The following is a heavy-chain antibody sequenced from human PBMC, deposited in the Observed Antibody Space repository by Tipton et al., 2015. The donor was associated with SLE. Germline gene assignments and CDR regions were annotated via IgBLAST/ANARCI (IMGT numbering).Heavy chain of an antibody. V-gene: IGHV4-61*02. J-gene: IGHJ4*02. CDR3: ARGTYLFDY. Sequence: TLSLTCAVSGFSISSGYYWGWIRQPAGKGLEWIGRIYASGSTSYNPSLNSRVTMSVDTSKNQFSLKLSSVTAADTAVYYCARGTYLFDYWGQGTLVTVSS. CDR1: GFSISSGYY. CDR2: IYASGST.